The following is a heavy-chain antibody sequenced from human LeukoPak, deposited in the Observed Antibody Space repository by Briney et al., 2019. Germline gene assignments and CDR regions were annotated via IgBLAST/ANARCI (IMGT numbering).Heavy chain of an antibody. CDR1: GFTFSSYS. CDR3: AKGGGASTYFDN. D-gene: IGHD1-26*01. Sequence: GGSLRLSCAASGFTFSSYSMNWVRQAPGKGLEWVSSISSSSSYIYYADSVKGRFTISRDNAKNSLYLQMNSLRAEDTAVYYCAKGGGASTYFDNWGQGTLVTVSS. CDR2: ISSSSSYI. V-gene: IGHV3-21*04. J-gene: IGHJ4*02.